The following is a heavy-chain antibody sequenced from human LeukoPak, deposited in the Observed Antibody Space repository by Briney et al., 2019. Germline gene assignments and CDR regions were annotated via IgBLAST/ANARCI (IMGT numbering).Heavy chain of an antibody. CDR3: ARGDLLGYSDAKNGFDI. Sequence: PGGSLRLSCAASGFTFSSYYMNWVRQAPGKGLEWVSSISGSSSYIYYADSVKGRFTISRDNAKNSLYLQMNSLRAEDRAVYYCARGDLLGYSDAKNGFDIWGQGTMVTVSS. J-gene: IGHJ3*02. CDR1: GFTFSSYY. CDR2: ISGSSSYI. D-gene: IGHD6-13*01. V-gene: IGHV3-21*01.